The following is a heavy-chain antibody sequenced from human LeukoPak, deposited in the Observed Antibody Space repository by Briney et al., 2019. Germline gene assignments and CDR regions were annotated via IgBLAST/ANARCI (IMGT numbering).Heavy chain of an antibody. Sequence: LSLTCTVSGGSISSYYMSWIRQAPGKGLEWISYVSNSGSTIYYADSVKGRFTISRDNAKNSLYLQMNSLRDEDTAVYYCARDPGYTGRFDYWGQGTLVTVSP. D-gene: IGHD5-18*01. V-gene: IGHV3-11*04. CDR3: ARDPGYTGRFDY. CDR1: GGSISSYY. J-gene: IGHJ4*02. CDR2: VSNSGSTI.